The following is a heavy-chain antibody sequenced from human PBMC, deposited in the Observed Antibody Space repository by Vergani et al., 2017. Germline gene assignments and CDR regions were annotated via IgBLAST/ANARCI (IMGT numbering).Heavy chain of an antibody. J-gene: IGHJ5*02. CDR1: GFTFSSSW. Sequence: EVQLVQSGAAVKKPGDSLTISCQGFGFTFSSSWIGWVRQRPGKGLEWMGIIYPGDSETRYSPAFQGQVTISADRSKSTTFLKWSSLKASDTAVYYCARRQYVHSWVVSWFDPWGQGTQVTVSS. CDR3: ARRQYVHSWVVSWFDP. D-gene: IGHD2-21*01. V-gene: IGHV5-51*01. CDR2: IYPGDSET.